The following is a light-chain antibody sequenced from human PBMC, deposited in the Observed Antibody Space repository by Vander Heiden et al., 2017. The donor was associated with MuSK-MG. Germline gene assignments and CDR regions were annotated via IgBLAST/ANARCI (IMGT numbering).Light chain of an antibody. V-gene: IGKV1-5*03. Sequence: DIQMTQSPSTLSASVGDRVTITCRASQSISTWLAWYQQRPGKAPKLLIYKASSLESGVPSRFNGSGSGTEFTLTISSLQPDDFATYYCQQENSYSWTFGQRTKVEIK. CDR2: KAS. CDR3: QQENSYSWT. J-gene: IGKJ1*01. CDR1: QSISTW.